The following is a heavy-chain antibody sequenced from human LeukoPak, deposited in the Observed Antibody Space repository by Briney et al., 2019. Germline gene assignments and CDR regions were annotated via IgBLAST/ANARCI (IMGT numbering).Heavy chain of an antibody. D-gene: IGHD5-18*01. CDR1: GGSIRSYY. Sequence: PSETLSLTCTVSGGSIRSYYWSWIRQPPGKGLEWIGYIYYSGSTNYNPSLKSRVTISVDTSKNQFSLKLSSVTAADTAVYYCARHYGNTAMVTPLDYWGQGTLVTVSS. J-gene: IGHJ4*02. V-gene: IGHV4-59*08. CDR3: ARHYGNTAMVTPLDY. CDR2: IYYSGST.